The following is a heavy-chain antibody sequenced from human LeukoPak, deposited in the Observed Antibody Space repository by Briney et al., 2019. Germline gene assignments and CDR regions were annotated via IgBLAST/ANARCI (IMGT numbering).Heavy chain of an antibody. CDR3: ATNPKYSSYY. V-gene: IGHV3-23*01. CDR1: GFTYSSYA. Sequence: GGSLRLSCAASGFTYSSYAMSWVRQAPAKGLEWVSAISGSGGSTYYADSVKGRFTISRDNSKNTLYLQMNSLRAEDTAVYYCATNPKYSSYYWGQGTLVTVSS. D-gene: IGHD6-6*01. J-gene: IGHJ4*02. CDR2: ISGSGGST.